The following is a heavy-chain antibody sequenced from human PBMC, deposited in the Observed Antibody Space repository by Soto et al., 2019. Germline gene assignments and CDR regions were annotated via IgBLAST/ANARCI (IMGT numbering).Heavy chain of an antibody. J-gene: IGHJ5*02. Sequence: GGSLRLSCAASGFTFSSYSMNWVRQAPGKGLEWVSSISSSSSYIYYADSVKGRFTISRDNAKNSLYLQMNSLRAEDTAVYYCARDRLRRYCSGTSCYPSWFDPWGQGTLVTVSS. V-gene: IGHV3-21*01. CDR2: ISSSSSYI. CDR3: ARDRLRRYCSGTSCYPSWFDP. D-gene: IGHD2-2*01. CDR1: GFTFSSYS.